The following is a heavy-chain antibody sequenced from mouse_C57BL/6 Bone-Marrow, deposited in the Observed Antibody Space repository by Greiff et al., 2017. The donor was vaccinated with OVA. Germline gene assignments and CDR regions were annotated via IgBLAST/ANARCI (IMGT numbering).Heavy chain of an antibody. CDR2: IRNKANGYTT. V-gene: IGHV7-3*01. Sequence: EVHLVESGGGLVQPGGSLSLSCAASGLTFTDYYMSWVRQPPGKALEWLGFIRNKANGYTTEYSASVKGRFTISRDNSQSILYLQMNALRAEDSATYYCARYHSNYPYYFDYWGQGTTLTVSS. D-gene: IGHD2-5*01. J-gene: IGHJ2*01. CDR3: ARYHSNYPYYFDY. CDR1: GLTFTDYY.